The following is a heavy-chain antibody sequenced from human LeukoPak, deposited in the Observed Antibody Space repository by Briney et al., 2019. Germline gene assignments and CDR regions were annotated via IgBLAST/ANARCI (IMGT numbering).Heavy chain of an antibody. CDR3: ARGSDYGVGAFDI. Sequence: GGSLRLSCAASGFTFSNYAMSWVRQAPGKGLEWVSAISGSGGSTYYADSVKGRFTISRDNSKNTLYLQMNSLRAEDTAVYYCARGSDYGVGAFDIWGQGTMVTVSS. V-gene: IGHV3-23*01. D-gene: IGHD4-17*01. J-gene: IGHJ3*02. CDR2: ISGSGGST. CDR1: GFTFSNYA.